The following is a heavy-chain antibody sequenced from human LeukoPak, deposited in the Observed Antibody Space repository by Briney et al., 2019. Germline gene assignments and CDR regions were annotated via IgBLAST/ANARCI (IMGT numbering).Heavy chain of an antibody. D-gene: IGHD6-13*01. CDR3: ARGRYSSSWDTPPEGVDP. CDR2: INPNSGGT. V-gene: IGHV1-2*02. CDR1: GYTFTSYY. Sequence: GASVKVSCKASGYTFTSYYMHWVRQAPGQGLEWMGWINPNSGGTNYAQKFQGRVTMTRDTSISTAYMELSRLRSDDTAVYYCARGRYSSSWDTPPEGVDPWGQGTLVTVSS. J-gene: IGHJ5*02.